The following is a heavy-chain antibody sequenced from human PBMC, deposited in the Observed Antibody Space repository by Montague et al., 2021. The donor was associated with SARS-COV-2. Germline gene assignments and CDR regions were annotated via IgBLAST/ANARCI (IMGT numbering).Heavy chain of an antibody. CDR2: IRRKTYGGTA. CDR1: GFNSGEFG. D-gene: IGHD5/OR15-5a*01. J-gene: IGHJ5*01. Sequence: SLRLSCAASGFNSGEFGINWVRQAPGQGPEWIGFIRRKTYGGTAEYAASVKGRFTISRDDSKNIACLQMDSLKIDDTAMYYCTRSLVDIISTIPGYFDFWGQGILVTVSS. V-gene: IGHV3-49*04. CDR3: TRSLVDIISTIPGYFDF.